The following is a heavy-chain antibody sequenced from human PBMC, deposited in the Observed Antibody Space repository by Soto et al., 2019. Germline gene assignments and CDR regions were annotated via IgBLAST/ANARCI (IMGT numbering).Heavy chain of an antibody. D-gene: IGHD6-19*01. V-gene: IGHV3-23*01. CDR1: GFTFSSYA. Sequence: PGGSLRLSCAASGFTFSSYAMSWVRQAPGKGLEWVSGISGSGDSTYYAESEKGRFTISRDNSKNTLYLQMNSLRAEDTTVYYCAKGVPGIAVAGTGYFQHWGQGTLVTVSS. CDR2: ISGSGDST. J-gene: IGHJ1*01. CDR3: AKGVPGIAVAGTGYFQH.